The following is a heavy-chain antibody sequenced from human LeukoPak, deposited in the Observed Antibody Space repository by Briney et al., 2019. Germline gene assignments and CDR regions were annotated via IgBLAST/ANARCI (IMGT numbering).Heavy chain of an antibody. D-gene: IGHD6-13*01. Sequence: GGSLRLSCAASGFTVSSNYMSWVRQAQGKGLEWVAVISYDENDRFYADSVKGRFTISRENSKNTLYLQMDSLRVEDTAVYYCARDRIEAVGIFEYFHHWGQGTLVTVSA. V-gene: IGHV3-30-3*01. CDR2: ISYDENDR. CDR3: ARDRIEAVGIFEYFHH. CDR1: GFTVSSNY. J-gene: IGHJ1*01.